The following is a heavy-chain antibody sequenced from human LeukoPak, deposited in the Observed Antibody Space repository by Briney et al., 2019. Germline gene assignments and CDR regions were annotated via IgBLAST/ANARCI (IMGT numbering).Heavy chain of an antibody. Sequence: PETLSLTCTVSGDSISGPYWTWVRQPPGQGLEWIGQIHYSGRADYNPSLKRRITISVDTSKNQMSLTLTSVTAADTAIYYCVKFGVDYDMGVWGQGTTVTVSS. J-gene: IGHJ6*02. D-gene: IGHD3-16*01. CDR3: VKFGVDYDMGV. CDR1: GDSISGPY. V-gene: IGHV4-59*11. CDR2: IHYSGRA.